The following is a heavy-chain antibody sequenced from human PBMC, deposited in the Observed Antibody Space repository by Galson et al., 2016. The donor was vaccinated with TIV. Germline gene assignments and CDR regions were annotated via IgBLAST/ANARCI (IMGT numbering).Heavy chain of an antibody. J-gene: IGHJ4*02. CDR2: IDPSSGGT. V-gene: IGHV1-46*01. CDR3: TRDLGRLRDY. D-gene: IGHD1-26*01. CDR1: GYIFTNYY. Sequence: SVKVSCKASGYIFTNYYFHWVRQAPGQGLEWMGVIDPSSGGTTYAQKFQARLIMTRDMSTTTVYMDLSSPKSGDTAVYYCTRDLGRLRDYWGQGTLVTVSS.